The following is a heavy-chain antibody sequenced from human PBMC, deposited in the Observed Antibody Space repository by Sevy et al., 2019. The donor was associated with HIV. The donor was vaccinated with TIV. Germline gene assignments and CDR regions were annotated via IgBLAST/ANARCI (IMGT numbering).Heavy chain of an antibody. V-gene: IGHV3-74*01. CDR3: ARDRHLGG. CDR2: INGDGSRI. Sequence: GGSLRLSCAASGFTFTNSWMHWVRQTPGKGLVWVSRINGDGSRIYYAESVKGRFTISRDNAKDTLYLQMNSLRAEDTAMYHCARDRHLGGWGQGTLVTVSS. CDR1: GFTFTNSW. J-gene: IGHJ4*02.